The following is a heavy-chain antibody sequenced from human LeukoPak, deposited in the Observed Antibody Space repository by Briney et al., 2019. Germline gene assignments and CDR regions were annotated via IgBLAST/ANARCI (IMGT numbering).Heavy chain of an antibody. CDR1: GGSISSYY. CDR2: IYTSGSA. CDR3: AREMYYYDSSGYYHEGCFDY. D-gene: IGHD3-22*01. Sequence: SETLSLTCTVSGGSISSYYWSWIRQPAGKGLEWIGRIYTSGSANYNPSLKSRVTMSVDTSKNQFPLKLSSVTAADTAVYYCAREMYYYDSSGYYHEGCFDYWGQGTLVTVSP. J-gene: IGHJ4*02. V-gene: IGHV4-4*07.